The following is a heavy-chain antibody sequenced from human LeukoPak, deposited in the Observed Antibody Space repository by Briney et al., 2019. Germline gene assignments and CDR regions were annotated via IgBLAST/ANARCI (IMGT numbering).Heavy chain of an antibody. J-gene: IGHJ6*03. CDR3: ARVRMIAAAGSSHYMDV. D-gene: IGHD6-13*01. CDR1: GGSISSYY. Sequence: SETLSLTCTVSGGSISSYYWSWIRQPPGKGLEWIGYIYYSGSTNYNPSLKSRVTISVDTSKNQFSLKLSSVTAADTAVYYCARVRMIAAAGSSHYMDVWGKGTTVTVSS. CDR2: IYYSGST. V-gene: IGHV4-59*01.